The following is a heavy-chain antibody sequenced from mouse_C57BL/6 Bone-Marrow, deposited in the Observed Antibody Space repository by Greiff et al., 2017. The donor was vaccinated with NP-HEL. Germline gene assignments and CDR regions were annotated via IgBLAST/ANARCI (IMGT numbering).Heavy chain of an antibody. CDR2: ISDGGSYT. CDR1: GFTFSSYA. V-gene: IGHV5-4*01. D-gene: IGHD4-1*01. CDR3: ARLLGPYYFDY. Sequence: EVHLVESGGGLVKPGGSLKLSCAASGFTFSSYAMSWVRQTPEKRLEWVATISDGGSYTYYPDNVKGRFTISRDNAKNNLYLQMSHLKSEDTAMYYCARLLGPYYFDYWGQGTTLTVSS. J-gene: IGHJ2*01.